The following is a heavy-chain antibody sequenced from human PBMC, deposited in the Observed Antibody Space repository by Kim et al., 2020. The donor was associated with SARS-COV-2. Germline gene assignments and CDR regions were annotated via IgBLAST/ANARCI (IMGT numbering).Heavy chain of an antibody. D-gene: IGHD5-18*01. Sequence: GGSLRLSCAASGFTFDDYAMHWVRQAPGKGLEWLSGISWNSNTIKYGESVRGRFTISRDNAKNFLYLQMNSLRTEDTAFYYCVLGHTSMVSLNFFDVWGQGTLVTVSS. V-gene: IGHV3-9*01. CDR3: VLGHTSMVSLNFFDV. CDR2: ISWNSNTI. CDR1: GFTFDDYA. J-gene: IGHJ4*02.